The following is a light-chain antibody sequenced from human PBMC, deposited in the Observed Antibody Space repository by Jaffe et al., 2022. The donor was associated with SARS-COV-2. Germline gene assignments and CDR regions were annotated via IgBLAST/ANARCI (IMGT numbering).Light chain of an antibody. CDR2: DVS. CDR1: SSDVAGYNY. CDR3: CSYAGSYTWV. J-gene: IGLJ3*02. V-gene: IGLV2-11*01. Sequence: QSALTQPRSVSGSPGQSVTISCTGTSSDVAGYNYVSWYQQHPGKAPQLMIYDVSKRPSGVPDRFSGSKSGNTASLTISGLQAEDEADYYCCSYAGSYTWVFGGGTKLTVL.